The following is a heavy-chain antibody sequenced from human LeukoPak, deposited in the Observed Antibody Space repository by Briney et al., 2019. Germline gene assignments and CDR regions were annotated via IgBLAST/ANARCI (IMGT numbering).Heavy chain of an antibody. D-gene: IGHD1-26*01. J-gene: IGHJ4*02. CDR3: ARVSSGSYYFDS. CDR2: IYFTGST. V-gene: IGHV4-59*12. CDR1: GGSITSFY. Sequence: SETLSLTCTVSGGSITSFYWSWIRQPPGKGLEWIGYIYFTGSTTYNPSFKSRVTIALDKSKNQFSLKVTSVTAADTAVYYCARVSSGSYYFDSWAREPWSPSPQ.